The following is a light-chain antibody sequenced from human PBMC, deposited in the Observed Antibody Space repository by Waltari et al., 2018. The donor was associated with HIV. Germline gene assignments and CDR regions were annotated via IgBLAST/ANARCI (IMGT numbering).Light chain of an antibody. V-gene: IGKV3-15*01. CDR3: QHYNNWPPWT. CDR1: QRVSSN. Sequence: EIVMTQSPGTLSVSPGERATLSCRASQRVSSNLAWYQQKPGQAPRLLIYGASTRATGIPARFSGSGSGTEFTLTISSLQSEDFAVYCCQHYNNWPPWTFGQGTKVEIK. J-gene: IGKJ1*01. CDR2: GAS.